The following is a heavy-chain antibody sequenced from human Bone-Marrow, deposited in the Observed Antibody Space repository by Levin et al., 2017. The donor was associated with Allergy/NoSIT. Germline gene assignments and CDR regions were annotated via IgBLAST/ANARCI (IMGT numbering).Heavy chain of an antibody. CDR3: ARDFGGDYDFWSGYGGYFDH. CDR2: LSHDGSND. V-gene: IGHV3-30-3*01. CDR1: GFTFSGYT. Sequence: GGSLRLSCEASGFTFSGYTMHWVRQAPGKGPEWVAVLSHDGSNDYYADSVRGRFTISRDNYENTLFLQMNSLRAEDTAMYFCARDFGGDYDFWSGYGGYFDHWGQGTLVTVSS. J-gene: IGHJ4*02. D-gene: IGHD3-3*01.